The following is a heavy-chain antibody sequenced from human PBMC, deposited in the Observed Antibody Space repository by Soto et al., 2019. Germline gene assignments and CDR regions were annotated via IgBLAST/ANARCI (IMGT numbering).Heavy chain of an antibody. CDR2: ISYAGNIK. J-gene: IGHJ4*02. D-gene: IGHD3-10*01. CDR1: GFTFSSYG. V-gene: IGHV3-30*19. CDR3: ARDSFDYYGSGSYFFDF. Sequence: QVQLVESGGGVVQPGRSLRLSCAASGFTFSSYGMHWVRQAPGKGLEWVALISYAGNIKYYADSVKGRFTISRDKSKSTLDLQMNSLRAEDTAVYYCARDSFDYYGSGSYFFDFCGQGILVTVSS.